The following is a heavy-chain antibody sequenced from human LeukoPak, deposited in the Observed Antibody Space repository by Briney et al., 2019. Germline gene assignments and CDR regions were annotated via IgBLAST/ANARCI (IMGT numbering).Heavy chain of an antibody. D-gene: IGHD3-10*01. CDR2: INHSGST. V-gene: IGHV4-34*01. CDR3: ARGATRYYYGSGNVKGGY. Sequence: PSETLSLTCAVYGGSFSGYYWSWIRQPPGKGLEWIGEINHSGSTNYNPSLKSRVTISVDTSKNQFSLKLSSVTAADTAVYYCARGATRYYYGSGNVKGGYWGRGTLVTVSS. CDR1: GGSFSGYY. J-gene: IGHJ4*02.